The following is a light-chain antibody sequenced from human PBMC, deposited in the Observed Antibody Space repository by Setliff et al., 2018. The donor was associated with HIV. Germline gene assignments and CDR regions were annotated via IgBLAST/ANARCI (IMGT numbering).Light chain of an antibody. CDR3: SSYTTSSTLYV. V-gene: IGLV2-14*03. CDR2: DVI. J-gene: IGLJ1*01. Sequence: QSALTQPASVSGSPGQSITISCTGISSDVGCYYSVSRYQQHPGKAPKLMIYDVINRPSGVSNRFSGSRSGNTASLTISGLQVEDEADYYCSSYTTSSTLYVFGPGTKVTVL. CDR1: SSDVGCYYS.